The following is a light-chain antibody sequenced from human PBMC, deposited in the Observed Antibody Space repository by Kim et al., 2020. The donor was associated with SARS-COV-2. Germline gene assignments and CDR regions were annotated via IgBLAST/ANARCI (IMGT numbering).Light chain of an antibody. J-gene: IGLJ2*01. V-gene: IGLV1-44*01. CDR2: NSN. CDR1: RSHIGSHA. CDR3: AAWDDSLNGVF. Sequence: GRMFTISSPGPRSHIGSHAVSWYGKLQGTAPKLLLYNSNQRPSGVPARFSASKSGTSASLAIGGLQSEDEVDYYCAAWDDSLNGVFFGGGTQLTVL.